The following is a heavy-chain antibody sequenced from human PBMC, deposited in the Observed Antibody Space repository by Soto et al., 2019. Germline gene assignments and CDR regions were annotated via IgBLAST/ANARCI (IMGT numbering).Heavy chain of an antibody. CDR1: GFIFSRYE. V-gene: IGHV3-48*03. CDR2: INTRGNII. D-gene: IGHD3-22*01. J-gene: IGHJ4*02. Sequence: AGGSLRLSCAASGFIFSRYEMNWVRRAPGKGLEWVSYINTRGNIIHYADSVKGRFTISRDNAENSLYLQMNSLRAEDTAVYYCARDIDYYDSSGYQDYWGQGSLVTVSS. CDR3: ARDIDYYDSSGYQDY.